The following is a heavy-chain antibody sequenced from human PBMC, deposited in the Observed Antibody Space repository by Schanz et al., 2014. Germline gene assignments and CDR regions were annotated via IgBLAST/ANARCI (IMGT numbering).Heavy chain of an antibody. Sequence: QVRLVESGGGVVQPGRSLRLSCAASGFTLSSYGMHWVRQAPGKGLEWVAFINSDGTKRFYADSVKSRFTISRDNSRNTLYLQMNSLRAEDTAVYYCARDGYSVVVISPTESFDIWGQGTRVTVSS. V-gene: IGHV3-33*08. CDR3: ARDGYSVVVISPTESFDI. CDR2: INSDGTKR. J-gene: IGHJ3*02. D-gene: IGHD2-21*01. CDR1: GFTLSSYG.